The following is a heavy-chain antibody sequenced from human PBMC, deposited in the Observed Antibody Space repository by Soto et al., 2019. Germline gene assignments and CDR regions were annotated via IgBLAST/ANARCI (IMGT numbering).Heavy chain of an antibody. CDR3: ARDRLFYSNEAYDEYYGMDV. Sequence: HPGGSLRVSCADSGFTVSSNYMSWVSQAPGKGLEWVSVIYSGGSTYYADSVKGRFTISRDNSKNTLYLQMNSLRAEDTAVYYCARDRLFYSNEAYDEYYGMDVWGQGTTVTVSS. J-gene: IGHJ6*02. V-gene: IGHV3-53*01. CDR1: GFTVSSNY. D-gene: IGHD4-4*01. CDR2: IYSGGST.